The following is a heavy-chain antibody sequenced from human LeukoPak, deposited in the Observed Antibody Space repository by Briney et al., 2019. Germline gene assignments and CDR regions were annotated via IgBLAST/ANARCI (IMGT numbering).Heavy chain of an antibody. V-gene: IGHV4-59*01. D-gene: IGHD4-23*01. CDR3: AGKDYGGTFDY. J-gene: IGHJ4*02. CDR2: IYYSGST. CDR1: GGSFSGYY. Sequence: SETLSLTCAVYGGSFSGYYWSWIRQPPGKGLEWIGYIYYSGSTHYNPSLKSRVTISVDTSKNQFSLKLSSVTAADMAVYYCAGKDYGGTFDYWGQGTLVTVSS.